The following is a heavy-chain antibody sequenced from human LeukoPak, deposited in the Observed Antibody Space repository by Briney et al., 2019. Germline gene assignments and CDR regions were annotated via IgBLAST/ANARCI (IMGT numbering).Heavy chain of an antibody. CDR3: AHGLTNNRNYDDFDY. CDR1: GFSLSTSGVG. D-gene: IGHD1-7*01. V-gene: IGHV2-5*02. J-gene: IGHJ4*02. CDR2: IYWDDDK. Sequence: ESGPTLVNPTQTLTLTCAFSGFSLSTSGVGVGWIRQPPGKALEWLELIYWDDDKRYSPSLKSRLTITKDTSKNQVVLTMTNMDPVDTATYYCAHGLTNNRNYDDFDYWGQGTLVTVSS.